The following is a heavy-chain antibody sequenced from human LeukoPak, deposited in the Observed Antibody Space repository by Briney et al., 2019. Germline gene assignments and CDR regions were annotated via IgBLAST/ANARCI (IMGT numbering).Heavy chain of an antibody. D-gene: IGHD3-10*01. J-gene: IGHJ4*02. V-gene: IGHV1-69*04. CDR1: GGTFSSYA. Sequence: SVKVSCKASGGTFSSYAISWVRQAPGQGLEWMGRIIPIFGIANYAQKFQGRVTITADKSTSTAYMELSSLRSEDTAVYYCARDRALVRDLWSPSAFDYWGQGTQVTVSS. CDR3: ARDRALVRDLWSPSAFDY. CDR2: IIPIFGIA.